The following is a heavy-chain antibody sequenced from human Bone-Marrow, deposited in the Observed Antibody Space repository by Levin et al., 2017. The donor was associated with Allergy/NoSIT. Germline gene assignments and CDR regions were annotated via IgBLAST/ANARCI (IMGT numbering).Heavy chain of an antibody. CDR3: ARSRRYYYDSSGYSIRDNWFDP. J-gene: IGHJ5*02. CDR2: INHSGST. CDR1: GGSFSGYY. Sequence: NPSETLFLTCAVYGGSFSGYYWSWIRQPPGKGLEWIGEINHSGSTNYNPSLKSRVTISVDTSKNQFSLKLSSVTAADTAVYYCARSRRYYYDSSGYSIRDNWFDPWGQGTLVTVSS. V-gene: IGHV4-34*01. D-gene: IGHD3-22*01.